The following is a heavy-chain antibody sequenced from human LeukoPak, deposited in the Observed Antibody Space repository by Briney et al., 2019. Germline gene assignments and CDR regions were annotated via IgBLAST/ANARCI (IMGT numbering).Heavy chain of an antibody. Sequence: SETLSLTCTVSGGSISSSSYYWGWIRQPPGKGLEWIGSIYYSGSTYYNPSLKSRVTISVDTSKNQFSLKLSSVTAADTAVYYCARDNSGGDYWGQGTLVTVSS. V-gene: IGHV4-39*07. J-gene: IGHJ4*02. CDR3: ARDNSGGDY. CDR1: GGSISSSSYY. D-gene: IGHD3-16*01. CDR2: IYYSGST.